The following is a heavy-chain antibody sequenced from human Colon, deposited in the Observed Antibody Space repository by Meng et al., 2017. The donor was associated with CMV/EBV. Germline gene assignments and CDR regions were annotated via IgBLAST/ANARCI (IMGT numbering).Heavy chain of an antibody. CDR1: GFPFSSYV. Sequence: GGSLRLSCAASGFPFSSYVMTWVRQAPGKGLEWVSTITSGGSTYYADSVKGRFTISRDNSKNTLYLQMNSLRAEDTAVYYCAKTGVAGRPDYYGMDVWGQGTVVTVSS. CDR3: AKTGVAGRPDYYGMDV. V-gene: IGHV3-23*01. D-gene: IGHD6-6*01. J-gene: IGHJ6*02. CDR2: ITSGGST.